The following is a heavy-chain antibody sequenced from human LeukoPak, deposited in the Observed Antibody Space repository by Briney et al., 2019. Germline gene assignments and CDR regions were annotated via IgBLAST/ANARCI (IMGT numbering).Heavy chain of an antibody. Sequence: GGSLRLSCAASGFTFSSYTMHWVRQAPGKGLEWVAVISYDGSNKYYADSVKGRFTISRDNSKNTLYLQMNSLRAEDTAVYYCAKDSASIVGALDYWGQGTLVTVSS. J-gene: IGHJ4*02. CDR2: ISYDGSNK. CDR3: AKDSASIVGALDY. D-gene: IGHD1-26*01. V-gene: IGHV3-30*04. CDR1: GFTFSSYT.